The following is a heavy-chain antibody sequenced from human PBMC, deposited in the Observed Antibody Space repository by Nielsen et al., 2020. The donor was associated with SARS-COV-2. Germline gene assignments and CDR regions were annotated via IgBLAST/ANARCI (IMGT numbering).Heavy chain of an antibody. CDR3: ATANDDYYDSSGAAEFDY. Sequence: GGSLRLSCAASGFIFSNYRMHWVRQAPGKGLEWVAVISYDGSNKYYADSVKGRFTISRDNSKNTLYLQMNSLRAEDTAVYYCATANDDYYDSSGAAEFDYWGQGTLVTVSS. CDR2: ISYDGSNK. J-gene: IGHJ4*02. D-gene: IGHD3-22*01. CDR1: GFIFSNYR. V-gene: IGHV3-30*03.